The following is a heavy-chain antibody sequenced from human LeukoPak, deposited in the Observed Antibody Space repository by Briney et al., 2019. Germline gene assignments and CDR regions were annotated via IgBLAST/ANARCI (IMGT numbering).Heavy chain of an antibody. CDR1: NGDINTYY. D-gene: IGHD3-9*01. CDR2: IYYRGST. Sequence: SETLSLTCTVSNGDINTYYWSWVRQPPGKGLEWIGYIYYRGSTKYNPSLKSRVTISIDTSNDQVSLRLTSVTAADTAVYYCASSESGVQYFQHYFYIDAWGKGTTVTVSS. V-gene: IGHV4-59*01. J-gene: IGHJ6*03. CDR3: ASSESGVQYFQHYFYIDA.